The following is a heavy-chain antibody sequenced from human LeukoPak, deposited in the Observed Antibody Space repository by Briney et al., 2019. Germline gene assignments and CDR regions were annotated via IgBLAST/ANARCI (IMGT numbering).Heavy chain of an antibody. CDR2: IYTSGST. V-gene: IGHV4-4*07. Sequence: SETLSLTCTVSGGSISSYYWCWIRQPAGKGLEWIGRIYTSGSTNYNPSLKSRVTISVDKSKNQFSLKLSSVTAADTAVYYCARGRDYYDSSGYYLPYHDAFDIWGQGTMVTVSS. D-gene: IGHD3-22*01. J-gene: IGHJ3*02. CDR1: GGSISSYY. CDR3: ARGRDYYDSSGYYLPYHDAFDI.